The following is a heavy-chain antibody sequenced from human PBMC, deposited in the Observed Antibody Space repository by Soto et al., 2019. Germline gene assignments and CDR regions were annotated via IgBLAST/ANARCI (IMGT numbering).Heavy chain of an antibody. CDR1: GGSFRGYY. J-gene: IGHJ6*02. D-gene: IGHD3-10*01. Sequence: QVQLQQWGAGLLKPSETLSLTCAVYGGSFRGYYWSWIRQPPGKGLEWIGEINHSGNTNYNPSLKSRVTISVDTSKNQFSLKLSSVTAADTAVYYCARGAFGASYGMDVWGQGTTVTVSS. CDR3: ARGAFGASYGMDV. V-gene: IGHV4-34*01. CDR2: INHSGNT.